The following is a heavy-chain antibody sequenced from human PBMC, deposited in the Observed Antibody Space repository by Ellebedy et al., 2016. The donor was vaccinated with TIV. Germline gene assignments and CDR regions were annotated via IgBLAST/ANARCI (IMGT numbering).Heavy chain of an antibody. D-gene: IGHD4-17*01. CDR3: VSGEYGDPSPFEY. J-gene: IGHJ4*02. V-gene: IGHV1-2*02. Sequence: AASVEVSCKASGFTLTDYYINWVRQAPGQGLEYMGWIIPNSGGTKYAQKFQGRVIMTRDTSIGTSYMELNSLASGDTAVYYCVSGEYGDPSPFEYWGQGTLVTVSS. CDR2: IIPNSGGT. CDR1: GFTLTDYY.